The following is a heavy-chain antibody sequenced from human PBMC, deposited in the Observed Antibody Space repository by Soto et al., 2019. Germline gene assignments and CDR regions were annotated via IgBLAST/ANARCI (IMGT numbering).Heavy chain of an antibody. V-gene: IGHV1-69*13. CDR3: ASPPPYSSSWFSNWFDP. D-gene: IGHD6-13*01. Sequence: GSSVKVACKASGGSFSGYAISWVRHTTGQGLEWMGGIIPIFGTANYAQKFQGRVTITADESTSTAYMELSSLRSEDTAVYYCASPPPYSSSWFSNWFDPWGQGTLVTVSS. CDR1: GGSFSGYA. CDR2: IIPIFGTA. J-gene: IGHJ5*02.